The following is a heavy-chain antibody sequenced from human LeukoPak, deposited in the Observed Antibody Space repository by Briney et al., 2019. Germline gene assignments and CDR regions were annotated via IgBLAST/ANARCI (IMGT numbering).Heavy chain of an antibody. Sequence: GGSLRLSCAASGFTFSSYAMHWVRQAPGKGLEWVAVISYDGSNKYYADSVKGRFTISRDNSKNTLYLQMNSLRAEDTAVYYCAGGGPAAGRFGYWGQGTLVTVSS. V-gene: IGHV3-30*14. CDR3: AGGGPAAGRFGY. CDR2: ISYDGSNK. D-gene: IGHD6-13*01. J-gene: IGHJ4*02. CDR1: GFTFSSYA.